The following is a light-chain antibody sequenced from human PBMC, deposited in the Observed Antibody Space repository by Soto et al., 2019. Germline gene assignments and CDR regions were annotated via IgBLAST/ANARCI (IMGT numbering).Light chain of an antibody. CDR1: QSVSSSY. Sequence: EIVLTQSPGTLSLSPGERATLSCRASQSVSSSYLAWYQQKPGQAPRLLIYGASSRATGIPDRFSGSGSGTDFTLTISRLEPEDFAVYYCQQYGSLPNTSGRGTTVHIK. J-gene: IGKJ3*01. V-gene: IGKV3-20*01. CDR2: GAS. CDR3: QQYGSLPNT.